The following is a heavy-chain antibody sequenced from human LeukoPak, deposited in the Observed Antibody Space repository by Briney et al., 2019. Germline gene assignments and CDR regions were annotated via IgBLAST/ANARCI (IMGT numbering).Heavy chain of an antibody. V-gene: IGHV1-69*13. Sequence: GASVKVSCKASGDTFSSYAISWVRQAPGQGLEWMGGIIPIFGTANYAQKFQGRVTITADESTSTAYMELSSLRSEDTAVYYCAREKGFGENYYYYGMDVWGKGTTVTVSS. CDR3: AREKGFGENYYYYGMDV. CDR2: IIPIFGTA. CDR1: GDTFSSYA. J-gene: IGHJ6*04. D-gene: IGHD3-10*01.